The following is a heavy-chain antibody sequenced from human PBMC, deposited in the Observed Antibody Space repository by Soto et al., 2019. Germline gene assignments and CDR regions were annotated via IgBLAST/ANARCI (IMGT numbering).Heavy chain of an antibody. D-gene: IGHD6-13*01. CDR2: IYYSGST. CDR1: GGSIISYY. CDR3: ARGGSSWYNWFDP. V-gene: IGHV4-59*01. Sequence: SETLSLTCTVSGGSIISYYWSWIRQPPGKGLEWIGYIYYSGSTNYNPSLKSRVTISVDTSKNQFSLKLSSVTAADTAVYYCARGGSSWYNWFDPWGQGTLVTVSS. J-gene: IGHJ5*02.